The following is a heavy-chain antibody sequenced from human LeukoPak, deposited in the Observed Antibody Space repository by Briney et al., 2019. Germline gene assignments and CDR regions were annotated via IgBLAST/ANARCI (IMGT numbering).Heavy chain of an antibody. CDR2: IRSTTYDETT. CDR1: GFTFGDFV. V-gene: IGHV3-49*04. J-gene: IGHJ4*02. Sequence: SLRLSCTASGFTFGDFVMSWVRQAPGKGLEWVSFIRSTTYDETTEYAASVQGRFTISRDDFRGIAYLQMNSLKTEDTAVYYCARGCGGDCAAFDNWGQGTPVTVSS. D-gene: IGHD2-21*02. CDR3: ARGCGGDCAAFDN.